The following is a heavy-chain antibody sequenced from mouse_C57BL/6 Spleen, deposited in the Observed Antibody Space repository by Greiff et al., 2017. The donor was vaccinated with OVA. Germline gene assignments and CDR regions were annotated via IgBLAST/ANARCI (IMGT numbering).Heavy chain of an antibody. CDR3: ARGMGITTVVADY. CDR1: GYPFPSYW. D-gene: IGHD1-1*01. V-gene: IGHV1-64*01. Sequence: VQLQQPWAELVKPGASVKLSCKSSGYPFPSYWLHWVTQRPGQGLEWIGMLPPNSGSTNYNAKFKSKATLTVDESSSTAYMQLSSLTSEDSAVYYCARGMGITTVVADYWGQGTTLTVSS. CDR2: LPPNSGST. J-gene: IGHJ2*01.